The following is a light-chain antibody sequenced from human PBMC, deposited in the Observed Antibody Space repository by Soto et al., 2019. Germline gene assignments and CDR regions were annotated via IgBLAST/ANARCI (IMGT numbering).Light chain of an antibody. CDR1: QSLHSNF. V-gene: IGKV3-20*01. J-gene: IGKJ3*01. CDR3: HQSGISPLT. Sequence: EIVLTQFPGTLSLSPGERATLSCRASQSLHSNFLVWYQQKPGQAPRLLISGASRRATGIPDRFSGSGSGTDFTLTTSRPDPEDFAVYYCHQSGISPLTFGPGTRVDVK. CDR2: GAS.